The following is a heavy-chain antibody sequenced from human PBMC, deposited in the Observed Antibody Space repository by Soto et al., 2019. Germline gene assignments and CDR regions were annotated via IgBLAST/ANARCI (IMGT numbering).Heavy chain of an antibody. CDR3: ARFPGYYYYYYTDV. Sequence: ASVKVSCKASGYTFTSYDINWVRQATGQGLEWMGWMNPNSGNTGYAQKFQGRVTMTRNTSISTAYMELSSLRSEDTAVYYCARFPGYYYYYYTDVWGKGTTVTVSS. CDR2: MNPNSGNT. J-gene: IGHJ6*03. CDR1: GYTFTSYD. V-gene: IGHV1-8*01.